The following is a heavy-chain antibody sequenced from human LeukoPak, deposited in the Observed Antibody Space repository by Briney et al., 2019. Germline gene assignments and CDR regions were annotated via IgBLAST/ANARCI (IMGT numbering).Heavy chain of an antibody. Sequence: GGSLRLSCAASGFTFNTYAMSWVRQAPGKGLEWVSVISASGGSTYCADSVKGRFTISRDNSKNTLYLQMNSLRAEDTAVYYCAKAPYYDFWSGYYSDYWGQGTLVTVSS. V-gene: IGHV3-23*01. CDR2: ISASGGST. CDR3: AKAPYYDFWSGYYSDY. J-gene: IGHJ4*02. D-gene: IGHD3-3*01. CDR1: GFTFNTYA.